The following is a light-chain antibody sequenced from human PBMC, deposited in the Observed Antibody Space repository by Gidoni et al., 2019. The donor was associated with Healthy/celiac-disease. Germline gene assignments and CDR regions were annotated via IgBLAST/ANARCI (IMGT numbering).Light chain of an antibody. CDR2: AAS. CDR1: HSISSY. Sequence: DIQMTQSPSSLSASVGDRVTITCRASHSISSYLNWYQQKPGKAPKLLIYAASSLQSGVPSRFSGSGSGTDFTLTISSLQPEDFATYYCKQSYSTPWTFGQGTKVEIK. V-gene: IGKV1-39*01. CDR3: KQSYSTPWT. J-gene: IGKJ1*01.